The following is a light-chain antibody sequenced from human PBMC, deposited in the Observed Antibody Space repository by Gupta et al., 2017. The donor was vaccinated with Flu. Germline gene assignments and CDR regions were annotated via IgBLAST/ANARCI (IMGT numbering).Light chain of an antibody. Sequence: QSAPPQPASVSGSPGQSITISCTGTSSDVGGYNYVSWYQQYPGKAPKLMIYDVSYRPSGVSNRFSGSKSGNTASLTISGLQAEDEGDYYCSSYTRSNAWVFGGGTKLTVL. CDR2: DVS. V-gene: IGLV2-14*03. CDR3: SSYTRSNAWV. J-gene: IGLJ3*02. CDR1: SSDVGGYNY.